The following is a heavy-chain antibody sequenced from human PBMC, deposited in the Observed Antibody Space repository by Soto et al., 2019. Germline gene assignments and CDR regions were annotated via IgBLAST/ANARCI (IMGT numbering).Heavy chain of an antibody. CDR1: GFTFSSYA. J-gene: IGHJ3*02. V-gene: IGHV3-23*01. CDR3: AKAIVVVPAAMRSAFDI. CDR2: ISGSGGST. Sequence: GGSLRLSCAASGFTFSSYAMSWVRQAPGKGLEWVSAISGSGGSTYYADSGKGRFTISRDNSKNTLYLQMNSLRAEDTAVYYCAKAIVVVPAAMRSAFDIWGQGTMVTVSS. D-gene: IGHD2-2*01.